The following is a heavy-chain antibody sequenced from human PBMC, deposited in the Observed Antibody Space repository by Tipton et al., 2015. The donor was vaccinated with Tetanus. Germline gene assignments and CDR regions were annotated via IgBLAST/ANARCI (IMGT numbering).Heavy chain of an antibody. J-gene: IGHJ4*02. CDR2: IYYSGST. D-gene: IGHD6-6*01. CDR3: ARRGVVGAARPGFDY. CDR1: GGSFSGYY. Sequence: TLSLTCAVYGGSFSGYYWSWIRQPPGKGLEWIGSIYYSGSTYYNPSLKSRVTISVDTSKNQFSLKLSSVTAADTAVYYCARRGVVGAARPGFDYWGQGTLVTVSS. V-gene: IGHV4-34*01.